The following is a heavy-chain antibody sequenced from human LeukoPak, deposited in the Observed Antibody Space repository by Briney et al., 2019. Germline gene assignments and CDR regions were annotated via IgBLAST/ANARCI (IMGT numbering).Heavy chain of an antibody. D-gene: IGHD3-10*01. CDR2: IYYSGTT. CDR1: GGSISRTGYY. Sequence: SETLSLTCIVSGGSISRTGYYWVWIRQPPGTGLERIGSIYYSGTTYYNPSLKSRVTISVDTSKNQFSLKLSSVTAADTAVYYCRLWFGELGIDYWGQGTLVTVSS. CDR3: RLWFGELGIDY. J-gene: IGHJ4*02. V-gene: IGHV4-39*01.